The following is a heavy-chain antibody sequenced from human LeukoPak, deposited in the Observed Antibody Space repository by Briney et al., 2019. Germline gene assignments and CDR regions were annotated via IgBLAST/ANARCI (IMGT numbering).Heavy chain of an antibody. CDR3: AREVYETFDY. V-gene: IGHV4-39*07. D-gene: IGHD5/OR15-5a*01. CDR1: GGSISSSSYY. CDR2: IYYSGST. J-gene: IGHJ4*02. Sequence: PSETLSLTCTVSGGSISSSSYYWGWIRQPPGKGLEWIGSIYYSGSTYYNPSLKSRVTISVDTSKNQFSLKLSSVTAADTAVYYCAREVYETFDYWGQGTLVTVSS.